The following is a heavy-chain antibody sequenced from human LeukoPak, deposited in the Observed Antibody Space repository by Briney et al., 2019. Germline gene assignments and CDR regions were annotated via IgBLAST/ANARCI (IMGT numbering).Heavy chain of an antibody. CDR1: GGSISSYY. CDR3: ARVRWSSSSFDY. J-gene: IGHJ4*02. CDR2: IYTSGST. V-gene: IGHV4-4*07. D-gene: IGHD6-6*01. Sequence: SETLSLTCTVSGGSISSYYWSWIRQPAGKGLEWIGRIYTSGSTNYNPSLKSRVTISVDTSKNQFSLKLSSVTAADTAVYYCARVRWSSSSFDYWGQGTLVTVSS.